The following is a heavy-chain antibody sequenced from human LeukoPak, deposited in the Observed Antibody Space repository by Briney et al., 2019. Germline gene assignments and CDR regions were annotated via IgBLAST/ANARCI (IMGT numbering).Heavy chain of an antibody. CDR1: GFTFSSYA. Sequence: GGSLRLSCAAFGFTFSSYAMHWVRQAPGKGLEWVAVISYDGSNKYYADSVKGRFTISRDNSKNTLYLQMNSLRAEDTAVYYCARALDGLGDSPDYWGQGTLVTVSS. CDR2: ISYDGSNK. D-gene: IGHD2-21*02. CDR3: ARALDGLGDSPDY. V-gene: IGHV3-30-3*01. J-gene: IGHJ4*02.